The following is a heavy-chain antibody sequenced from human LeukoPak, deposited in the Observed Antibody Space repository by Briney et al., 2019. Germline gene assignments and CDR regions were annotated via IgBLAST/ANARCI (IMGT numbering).Heavy chain of an antibody. CDR3: ARHGTSGTNLNWFDP. Sequence: SETLSLTCTVSGGSISSFYWSWIRQPPGKGLEWIGYIYYSGSTNYNPSLKSRVTISVDTSKNQFSLKLSSVTAADTGVYYCARHGTSGTNLNWFDPWGQGTLVTVSS. CDR1: GGSISSFY. V-gene: IGHV4-59*01. CDR2: IYYSGST. J-gene: IGHJ5*02. D-gene: IGHD1-1*01.